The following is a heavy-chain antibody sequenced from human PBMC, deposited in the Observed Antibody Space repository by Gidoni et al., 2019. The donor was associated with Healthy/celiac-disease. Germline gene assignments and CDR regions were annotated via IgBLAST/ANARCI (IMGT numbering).Heavy chain of an antibody. J-gene: IGHJ4*02. Sequence: QVQLQESGPGLVKPSETLSLTCTVSGYSISSGYYWGWIRQPPGKGLEWIGSIYHSGSTYYNPSLKSRVTISVDTSKNQFSLKLSSVTAADTAVYYCARGGHDYGIDYWGQGTLVTVSS. CDR3: ARGGHDYGIDY. D-gene: IGHD4-17*01. CDR2: IYHSGST. V-gene: IGHV4-38-2*02. CDR1: GYSISSGYY.